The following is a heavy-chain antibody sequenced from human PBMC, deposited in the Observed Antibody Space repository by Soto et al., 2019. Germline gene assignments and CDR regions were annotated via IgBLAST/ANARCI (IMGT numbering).Heavy chain of an antibody. CDR1: GGSFTNYA. D-gene: IGHD3-16*01. J-gene: IGHJ5*01. CDR3: ARAAYTSKTTHWFDC. CDR2: MIPIYGKA. V-gene: IGHV1-69*01. Sequence: QVQLVQSGAEMRKPGSSVEVSCKASGGSFTNYAVSWVRQAPGQGLEWMGAMIPIYGKADYAQKFQGRVTITADESTNTAYLELTNLRFEDTAIYYCARAAYTSKTTHWFDCWGQGTLVTVSS.